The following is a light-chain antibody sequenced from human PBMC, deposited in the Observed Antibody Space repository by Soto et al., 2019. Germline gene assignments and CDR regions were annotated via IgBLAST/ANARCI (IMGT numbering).Light chain of an antibody. J-gene: IGKJ2*01. Sequence: EIVLTQSPGTLSLSPGERATLSCRASQSVSSSYLAWYQQKPGQAPRLLIYGASDRATGIPDRFSDSGSGTDFTLTISRLEPADFAVYYCQQYGSSPYTFGQGTKLEIK. CDR1: QSVSSSY. CDR3: QQYGSSPYT. CDR2: GAS. V-gene: IGKV3-20*01.